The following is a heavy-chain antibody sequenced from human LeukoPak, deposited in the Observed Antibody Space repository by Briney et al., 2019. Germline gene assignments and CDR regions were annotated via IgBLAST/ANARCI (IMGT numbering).Heavy chain of an antibody. CDR1: GFTFSSYA. CDR2: ISGSGGST. V-gene: IGHV3-23*01. Sequence: GGSLRLSCAASGFTFSSYAMSWVRQAPGKGLEWVSAISGSGGSTYYADSVKGRFTISRDNSKNTLYLQMNSLRAEDTAVYYCAKDRSYSGYDLIDAFDIWGQGTMVTVSS. D-gene: IGHD5-12*01. CDR3: AKDRSYSGYDLIDAFDI. J-gene: IGHJ3*02.